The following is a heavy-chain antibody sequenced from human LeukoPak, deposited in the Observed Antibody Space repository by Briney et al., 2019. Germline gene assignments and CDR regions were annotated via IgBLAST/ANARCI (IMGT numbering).Heavy chain of an antibody. D-gene: IGHD1-7*01. Sequence: GESLKISCKGSGYTFTTSWIGWLRQMPGKGLEWMGTIYPADSDARYSPSFEGQVTISVDKSISTAYLQWSSLKASDTAMYYCARHHHGTHWGQGTLVTVSS. CDR3: ARHHHGTH. CDR2: IYPADSDA. J-gene: IGHJ4*02. V-gene: IGHV5-51*01. CDR1: GYTFTTSW.